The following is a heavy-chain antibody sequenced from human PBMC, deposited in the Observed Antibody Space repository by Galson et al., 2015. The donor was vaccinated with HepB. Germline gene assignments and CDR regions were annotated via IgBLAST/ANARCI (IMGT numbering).Heavy chain of an antibody. V-gene: IGHV3-74*01. CDR3: ARVSNYHYYYGMDV. D-gene: IGHD4-11*01. CDR1: GFTFSSYW. CDR2: INSDGSST. J-gene: IGHJ6*02. Sequence: SLRLSCAASGFTFSSYWMHWVRQAPGKGLVWVSRINSDGSSTSYADSVKGRFTISRDNAKNTLYLQMNSLRAEDTAVYYCARVSNYHYYYGMDVWGQGTTVTVSS.